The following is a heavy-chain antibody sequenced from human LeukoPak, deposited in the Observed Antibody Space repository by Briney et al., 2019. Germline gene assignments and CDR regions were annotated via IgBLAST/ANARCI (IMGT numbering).Heavy chain of an antibody. CDR2: IYTSGGT. V-gene: IGHV4-4*07. J-gene: IGHJ4*02. CDR3: ARDTPGYYDSSGYYYYFDS. CDR1: GGSISSYY. Sequence: SETLSLPCTVSGGSISSYYWSWIRQPAGKGLEWIGRIYTSGGTNYNPSLKSRVTMSVDTSKNQFSLRLSSVTAADTAVYYCARDTPGYYDSSGYYYYFDSWGQGTLVTVSS. D-gene: IGHD3-22*01.